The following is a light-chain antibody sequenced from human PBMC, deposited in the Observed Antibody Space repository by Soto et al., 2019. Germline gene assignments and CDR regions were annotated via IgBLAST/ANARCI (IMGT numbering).Light chain of an antibody. CDR3: SSYTSSSTVV. CDR2: DVS. J-gene: IGLJ2*01. V-gene: IGLV2-14*03. CDR1: SSDVGGYNY. Sequence: HSVLTQPASVSGSPGQSITISCTGTSSDVGGYNYVSWYQHHPGKAPKLMIYDVSNRPSGVSNRFSGSKSGNTASLTISGLQAEDEADYYCSSYTSSSTVVFGGGTQLTVL.